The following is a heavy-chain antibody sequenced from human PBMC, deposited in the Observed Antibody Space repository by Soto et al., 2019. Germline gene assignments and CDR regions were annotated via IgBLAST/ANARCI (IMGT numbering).Heavy chain of an antibody. V-gene: IGHV4-30-4*08. D-gene: IGHD3-10*01. Sequence: SETLSLTCTVSGASINSVDYYWIWIRQPPGKGLEWIGHIYYSGSTYYNPSLKSRAGISVDSSKSQVSLKLTSVTAADTAVYFCTRILMNYYWMDYLCQGAMVTV. CDR1: GASINSVDYY. J-gene: IGHJ4*02. CDR2: IYYSGST. CDR3: TRILMNYYWMDY.